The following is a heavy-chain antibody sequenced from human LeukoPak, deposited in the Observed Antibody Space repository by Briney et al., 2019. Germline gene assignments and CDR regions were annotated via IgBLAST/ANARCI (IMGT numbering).Heavy chain of an antibody. D-gene: IGHD1-1*01. CDR3: ARDHNYAFDN. CDR1: VFPFIEYS. Sequence: GGSLRLSCTASVFPFIEYSMNWVRQVPGKGLEWISYIGIDSGNTKYAHSVRGRFTISADKAKNSLYLQMNSLRVEDTAVYYCARDHNYAFDNWGQGTLVSVAS. J-gene: IGHJ4*02. CDR2: IGIDSGNT. V-gene: IGHV3-48*01.